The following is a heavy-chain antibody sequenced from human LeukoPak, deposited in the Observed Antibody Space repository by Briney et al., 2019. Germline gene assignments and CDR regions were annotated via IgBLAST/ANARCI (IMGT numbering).Heavy chain of an antibody. J-gene: IGHJ4*02. Sequence: SETLSLTCAVYGGSFSGYYWSWIRQPPGKGLEWIGEINHSGSTNYNPSLKSRVTISVDTSKNQFSLKLSSVTAADTAVYYCAKAPLHLLVVPAGFDYWGQGTLVTVSS. CDR2: INHSGST. CDR1: GGSFSGYY. CDR3: AKAPLHLLVVPAGFDY. D-gene: IGHD2-2*01. V-gene: IGHV4-34*01.